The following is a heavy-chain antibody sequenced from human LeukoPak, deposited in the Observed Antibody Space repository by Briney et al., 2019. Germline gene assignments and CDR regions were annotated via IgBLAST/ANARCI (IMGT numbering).Heavy chain of an antibody. Sequence: GGSLRLSCAASGFNFGTHWMTWVRQAPGKGLEWVSAISGSGGSTYYADSVKGRFTISRDDAKSSLYLQMNSLRAEDTAVYYCARAPAMILRPNYMDVWGKGTTVTVSS. CDR1: GFNFGTHW. CDR2: ISGSGGST. CDR3: ARAPAMILRPNYMDV. D-gene: IGHD3-3*01. V-gene: IGHV3-23*01. J-gene: IGHJ6*03.